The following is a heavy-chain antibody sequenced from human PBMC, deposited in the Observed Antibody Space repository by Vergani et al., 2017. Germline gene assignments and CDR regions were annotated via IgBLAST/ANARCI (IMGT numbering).Heavy chain of an antibody. Sequence: EVQLLESGGGLVQPGGSLRLSCAASGFTFSSYAMSWVRQAPGKGLEWVSAISGSGGSTYYADSVKGRFTISRDNSKNTLYLQMNSLRAEDTAVYYCAKDQKLLWFGELPLNWFDPWGQGTLVTVSS. CDR3: AKDQKLLWFGELPLNWFDP. D-gene: IGHD3-10*01. V-gene: IGHV3-23*01. J-gene: IGHJ5*02. CDR2: ISGSGGST. CDR1: GFTFSSYA.